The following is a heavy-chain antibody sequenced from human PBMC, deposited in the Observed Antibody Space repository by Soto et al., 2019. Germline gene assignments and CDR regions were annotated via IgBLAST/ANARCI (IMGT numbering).Heavy chain of an antibody. V-gene: IGHV3-30-3*01. CDR1: GFTFSSYT. Sequence: GGSLRLSCAASGFTFSSYTMHWVRQAPGKGLEWVAALSYDGSNTYYADSVKGRFTISRDNSKNTLFLQMNSLRAEDTAVYYCARASSSGWYGYFDYWGQGTLVTVSS. CDR2: LSYDGSNT. CDR3: ARASSSGWYGYFDY. J-gene: IGHJ4*02. D-gene: IGHD6-19*01.